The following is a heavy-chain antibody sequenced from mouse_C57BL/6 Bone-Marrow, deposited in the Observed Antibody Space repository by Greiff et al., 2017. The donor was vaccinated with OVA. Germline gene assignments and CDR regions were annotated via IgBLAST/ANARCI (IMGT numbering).Heavy chain of an antibody. CDR3: ARSDYYDYDSSMDY. V-gene: IGHV1-26*01. CDR1: GYTFTDYY. J-gene: IGHJ4*01. Sequence: VQLLQSGPELVKPGASVKISCKASGYTFTDYYMNWVKQSHGKSLEWIGDINPNNGGTSYNQKFKGKATLTVDKSSSTAYMELRSLTSEDSAVYYCARSDYYDYDSSMDYWGQGTSVTVSS. D-gene: IGHD2-4*01. CDR2: INPNNGGT.